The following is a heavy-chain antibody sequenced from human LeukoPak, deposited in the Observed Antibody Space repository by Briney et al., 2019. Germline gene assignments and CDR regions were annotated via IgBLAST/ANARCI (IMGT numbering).Heavy chain of an antibody. CDR3: ARDSYEDIVVVPAAN. D-gene: IGHD2-2*01. V-gene: IGHV4-30-4*08. Sequence: SQTLSLTCTVSGGSISSGSYYWSWIRQPPGKGLEWIGYIYYSGSTYYNLSLKRRVTISVDTSKNQFSLKLSFVTAADTAVYYCARDSYEDIVVVPAANWGQGTLVTVSS. CDR1: GGSISSGSYY. CDR2: IYYSGST. J-gene: IGHJ4*02.